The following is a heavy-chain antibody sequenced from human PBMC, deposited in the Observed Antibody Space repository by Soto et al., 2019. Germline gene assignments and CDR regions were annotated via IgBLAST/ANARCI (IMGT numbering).Heavy chain of an antibody. CDR1: GGSISSGGYY. J-gene: IGHJ6*03. CDR3: ARGAFHYYYYYMDV. D-gene: IGHD3-16*01. Sequence: PSETLSLTCTVSGGSISSGGYYWSWIRQHPGKGLEWIGYIYYSGSTYYNPFLKSRVTISVDTSKNQFSLKLSSVTAADTAVYYCARGAFHYYYYYMDVWGKGTTVTVSS. V-gene: IGHV4-31*03. CDR2: IYYSGST.